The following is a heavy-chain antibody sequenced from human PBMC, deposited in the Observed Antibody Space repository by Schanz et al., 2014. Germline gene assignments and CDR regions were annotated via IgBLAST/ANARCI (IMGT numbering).Heavy chain of an antibody. V-gene: IGHV4-61*02. CDR3: ARDTTWRLDL. D-gene: IGHD1-1*01. CDR2: VFPNGIT. Sequence: QVQLQQWGAGLLKPSETLSLTCTVSGGSIRSGTYYWSWIRQPAGKALEWVGRVFPNGITNYNPSLKSRSPIPLDTSKTQFSLTLPSLTAADTAVYYCARDTTWRLDLWGRGTLVTVSS. J-gene: IGHJ2*01. CDR1: GGSIRSGTYY.